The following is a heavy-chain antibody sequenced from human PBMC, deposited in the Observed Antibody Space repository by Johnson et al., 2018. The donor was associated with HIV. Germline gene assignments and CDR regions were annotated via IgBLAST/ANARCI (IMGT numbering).Heavy chain of an antibody. J-gene: IGHJ3*02. CDR1: GFTFSSYA. CDR2: ISYDGSNK. V-gene: IGHV3-30-3*01. CDR3: ARDPSYDMAHTDGFDI. Sequence: QVQLVESGGGVVQPGRSLRLSCAASGFTFSSYAVHLVRQAPGKGLEWVAIISYDGSNKYYADSVKGRFTISRDNSKDTLYLQMNSLRAEDTAVYYCARDPSYDMAHTDGFDIWGQGTMVTVSS. D-gene: IGHD3-22*01.